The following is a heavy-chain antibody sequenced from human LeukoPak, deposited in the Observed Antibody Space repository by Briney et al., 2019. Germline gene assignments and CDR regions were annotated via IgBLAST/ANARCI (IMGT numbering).Heavy chain of an antibody. D-gene: IGHD1-26*01. Sequence: GGSLRLSCAASGFTLSTYTMNWVRQAPGQGLEWVSSITSSSHMYYADSVKGRFTISRDNAENSLHLQMNSLRAEDTAIYYCARSVGLDSWGQGTLVTVSS. J-gene: IGHJ5*01. CDR2: ITSSSHM. V-gene: IGHV3-21*01. CDR1: GFTLSTYT. CDR3: ARSVGLDS.